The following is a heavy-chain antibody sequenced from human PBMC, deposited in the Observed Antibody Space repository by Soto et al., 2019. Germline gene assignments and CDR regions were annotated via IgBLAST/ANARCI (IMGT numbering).Heavy chain of an antibody. V-gene: IGHV1-69*01. D-gene: IGHD5-12*01. CDR2: TIPNFDTA. CDR3: ARDWGYSGYDYCFDY. J-gene: IGHJ4*02. CDR1: GGTLSTYG. Sequence: QVQLVQSGAEVKKPGSSVKVSCKASGGTLSTYGINWVRQAPGQGLEWMGGTIPNFDTAHYSQKFQDRMKITADELTNTVYMELSSLRTEDTSVYYCARDWGYSGYDYCFDYRGRGALVTVSS.